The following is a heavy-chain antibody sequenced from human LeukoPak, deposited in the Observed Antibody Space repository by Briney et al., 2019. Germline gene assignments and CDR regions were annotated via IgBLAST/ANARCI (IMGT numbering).Heavy chain of an antibody. Sequence: PGGSLRLSCAASGFTFSNFGMHWVRQAPGKGLEWVAFIRFDGTSEFYADSVKARFTISRDNSQNTVSLQLNNLRIEDTAVYYCARGARKRDDYGGFFDFWGQGTLVTVSS. CDR3: ARGARKRDDYGGFFDF. D-gene: IGHD4-23*01. V-gene: IGHV3-30*02. J-gene: IGHJ4*02. CDR2: IRFDGTSE. CDR1: GFTFSNFG.